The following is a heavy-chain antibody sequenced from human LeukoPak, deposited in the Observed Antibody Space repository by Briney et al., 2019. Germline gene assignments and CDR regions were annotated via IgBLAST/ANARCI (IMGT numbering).Heavy chain of an antibody. J-gene: IGHJ4*02. Sequence: GGSLRLSCAASGFTFSSYWMGWVRQAPGKGLEWVANIKQDGSEKYYVDSVKGRFTISRDNAKNSLYLQMNSLRAEDTAVYYCARVGVGPHVLRYFDWSYGYWGQGTLGTVSS. CDR1: GFTFSSYW. V-gene: IGHV3-7*03. D-gene: IGHD3-9*01. CDR2: IKQDGSEK. CDR3: ARVGVGPHVLRYFDWSYGY.